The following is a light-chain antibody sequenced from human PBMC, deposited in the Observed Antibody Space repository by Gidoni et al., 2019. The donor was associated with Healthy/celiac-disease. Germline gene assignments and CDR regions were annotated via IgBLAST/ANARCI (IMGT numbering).Light chain of an antibody. CDR2: DVS. Sequence: QFALTPPASVSGSPGQSITISCTGTSSDVGGYNYVSWYQQHPGKAPKLMIYDVSNRPSGVSNRFSGSKSGNTASLTISGLQAEDEADYYCSSYTSSSTLGVFGTGTKVTV. J-gene: IGLJ1*01. CDR3: SSYTSSSTLGV. V-gene: IGLV2-14*01. CDR1: SSDVGGYNY.